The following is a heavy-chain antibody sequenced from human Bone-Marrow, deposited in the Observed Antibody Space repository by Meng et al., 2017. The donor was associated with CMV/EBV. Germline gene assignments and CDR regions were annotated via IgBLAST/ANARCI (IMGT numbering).Heavy chain of an antibody. CDR2: IYYSGST. D-gene: IGHD3-10*01. J-gene: IGHJ5*02. CDR3: ARRRSSGGWFDP. Sequence: ESLKISCTVSGGSISSSSYYWGWIRQPPGKGLEWIGSIYYSGSTYYNPSLKSRVTISVDTSKNQFSLKLSSVTAADTAVYYCARRRSSGGWFDPWGQGTLVTVSS. CDR1: GGSISSSSYY. V-gene: IGHV4-39*01.